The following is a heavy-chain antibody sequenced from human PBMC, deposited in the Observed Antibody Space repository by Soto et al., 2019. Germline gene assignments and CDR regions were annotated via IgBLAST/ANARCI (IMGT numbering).Heavy chain of an antibody. Sequence: PSETLSLTCTVSGGSISSYYWSWIRQPPGKGLEWIGYIYYSGSTNYNPSLKSRVTISVDTSKNQFSLKLSSVTAADTAVYYCAREGYCSSTSCPDAYYMDVWGKGTTVTVSS. D-gene: IGHD2-2*01. CDR3: AREGYCSSTSCPDAYYMDV. J-gene: IGHJ6*03. CDR2: IYYSGST. V-gene: IGHV4-59*12. CDR1: GGSISSYY.